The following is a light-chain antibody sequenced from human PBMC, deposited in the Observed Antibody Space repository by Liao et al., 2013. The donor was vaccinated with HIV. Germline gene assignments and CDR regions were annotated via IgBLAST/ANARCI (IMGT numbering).Light chain of an antibody. CDR1: DIGTRA. J-gene: IGLJ2*01. Sequence: SYELTQPPSVSVAPGETARIPCGADDIGTRAVHWYQHKRGQAPVLIIQFDTARPSGIPKRFSASESGATATLTIRRVEAGDEADYYCQVWDDNVDRVVFGGGTRLTVL. CDR3: QVWDDNVDRVV. CDR2: FDT. V-gene: IGLV3-21*04.